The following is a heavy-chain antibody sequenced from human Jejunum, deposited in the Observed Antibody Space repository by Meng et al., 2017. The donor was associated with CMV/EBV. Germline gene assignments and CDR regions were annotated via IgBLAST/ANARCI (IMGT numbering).Heavy chain of an antibody. D-gene: IGHD2-15*01. CDR3: ATYCSGGSCYSANY. CDR1: GFTFSSYW. Sequence: SGFTFSSYWMHWVRQAPGKGLVWVSRINSDRSSTSYADSVKGRFTISRDNAKNTLYLQMNSLRAEDTAVYYCATYCSGGSCYSANYWGQGTLVTVSS. J-gene: IGHJ4*02. V-gene: IGHV3-74*01. CDR2: INSDRSST.